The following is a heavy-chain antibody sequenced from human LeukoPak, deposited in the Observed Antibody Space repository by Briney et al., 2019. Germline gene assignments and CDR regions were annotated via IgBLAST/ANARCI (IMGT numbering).Heavy chain of an antibody. CDR1: GGSISSYY. CDR2: IYYSGST. D-gene: IGHD3-22*01. V-gene: IGHV4-59*08. CDR3: ARHRHLNYDSSGYSNWFDP. J-gene: IGHJ5*02. Sequence: SETLSLTCSVSGGSISSYYWSWIRQPPGKGLEWIGYIYYSGSTNYNPSLKSRVTISVDTSKNQFSLRLSPVTAADTAVYYCARHRHLNYDSSGYSNWFDPWGQGTLVTVSS.